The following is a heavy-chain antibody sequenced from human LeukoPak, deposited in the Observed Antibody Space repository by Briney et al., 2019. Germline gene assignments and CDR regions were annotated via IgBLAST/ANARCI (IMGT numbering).Heavy chain of an antibody. CDR1: GFTCSSYA. D-gene: IGHD4-17*01. J-gene: IGHJ5*02. V-gene: IGHV3-30*04. CDR3: ARLDYGDSLGNWFDP. Sequence: GGSLRLSCAAAGFTCSSYAMHWVRQAPGKGLEWVAVISYDGSNKYYADSVKGRFTISRDNSKNTVYLQMNSLRAEDTAVYYCARLDYGDSLGNWFDPWGQGTLVTVSS. CDR2: ISYDGSNK.